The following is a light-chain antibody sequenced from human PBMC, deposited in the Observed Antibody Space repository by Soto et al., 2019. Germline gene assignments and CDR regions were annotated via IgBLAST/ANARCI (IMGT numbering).Light chain of an antibody. CDR1: SGHSSYA. CDR3: QTWGSGIHVV. J-gene: IGLJ2*01. V-gene: IGLV4-69*01. CDR2: LNSDGSH. Sequence: QPVLTQSPSASASLGASVKLTCTLSSGHSSYAIAWHQQQPEKGPRYLMKLNSDGSHSQGDGIPDRFSGSSSGAERSLTISSLQSEDEADYHCQTWGSGIHVVFGGGTKLTVL.